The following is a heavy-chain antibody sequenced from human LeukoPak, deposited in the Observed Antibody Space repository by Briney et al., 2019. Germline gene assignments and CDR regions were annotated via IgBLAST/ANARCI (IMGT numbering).Heavy chain of an antibody. CDR2: ISSSSSTI. CDR1: GFTVSSNY. J-gene: IGHJ5*02. Sequence: GGSLSLSCAASGFTVSSNYMSWVRQAPGKGLEWVSYISSSSSTIYYADSVKGRFTISRDNAKNSLYLQMNSLRDEDTAVYYCARVPYYYGSGSRYNWFEPWGQGTLVTVSS. D-gene: IGHD3-10*01. CDR3: ARVPYYYGSGSRYNWFEP. V-gene: IGHV3-48*02.